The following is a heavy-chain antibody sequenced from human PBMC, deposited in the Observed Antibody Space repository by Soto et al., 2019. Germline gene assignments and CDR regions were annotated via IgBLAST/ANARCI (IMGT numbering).Heavy chain of an antibody. Sequence: PSEPLSLTGTVSGGSIRGGGYFWSWIRQHPGKGLESIGSIYYSGNTYYNPSLMSRVAISVDTSENQLSLQLRFVTAADTAFYYWARGRLRTHYFVTWGQGTLDTVFS. D-gene: IGHD5-12*01. CDR1: GGSIRGGGYF. J-gene: IGHJ4*01. V-gene: IGHV4-31*03. CDR2: IYYSGNT. CDR3: ARGRLRTHYFVT.